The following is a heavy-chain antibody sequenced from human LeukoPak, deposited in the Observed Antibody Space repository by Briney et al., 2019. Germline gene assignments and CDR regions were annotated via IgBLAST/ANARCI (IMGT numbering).Heavy chain of an antibody. CDR3: ARAGLLRYMDV. J-gene: IGHJ6*03. Sequence: PSQTLSLTCTVSGGSISSGSYYWSRIRQPAGKGLEWIGRIYTSGSTNYNPSLKSRVTISVDTSKNQFSLELSSVTAADTAVYYCARAGLLRYMDVWGKGTTVTVSS. CDR2: IYTSGST. V-gene: IGHV4-61*02. CDR1: GGSISSGSYY.